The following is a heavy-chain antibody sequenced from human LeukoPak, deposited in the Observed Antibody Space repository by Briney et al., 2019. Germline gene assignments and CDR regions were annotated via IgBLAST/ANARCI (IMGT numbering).Heavy chain of an antibody. Sequence: GESLKISCKGSGYTFDTYWIGWVRQMPGKGLEWMGIIYPGDSDTRYSPSFQGQVTISADKSISTAYLQWSSLKASDTAMYYCASVTGTTPDAFDIWGQGTMVTVSS. CDR2: IYPGDSDT. V-gene: IGHV5-51*01. J-gene: IGHJ3*02. CDR3: ASVTGTTPDAFDI. CDR1: GYTFDTYW. D-gene: IGHD1-20*01.